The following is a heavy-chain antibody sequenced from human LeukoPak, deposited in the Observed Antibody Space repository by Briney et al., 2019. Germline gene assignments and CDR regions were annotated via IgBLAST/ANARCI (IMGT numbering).Heavy chain of an antibody. CDR3: ARGGYAYYYGSGSYSRFDY. Sequence: SETLSLTCAVYGGSFSGYYWSWIRQPPGKGLEWIGEINHSGSTNYNPSLKSRVTISVDTSKNQFSLKLSSVTAADTAVYYCARGGYAYYYGSGSYSRFDYWGQGTLVTVSS. V-gene: IGHV4-34*01. J-gene: IGHJ4*02. CDR1: GGSFSGYY. CDR2: INHSGST. D-gene: IGHD3-10*01.